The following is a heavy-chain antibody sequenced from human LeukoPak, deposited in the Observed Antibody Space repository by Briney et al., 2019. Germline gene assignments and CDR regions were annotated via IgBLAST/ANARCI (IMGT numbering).Heavy chain of an antibody. J-gene: IGHJ6*02. CDR3: ARDEVGAITYYYYGVDV. CDR2: INPNSGGT. V-gene: IGHV1-2*02. CDR1: GYTFTGYY. D-gene: IGHD1-26*01. Sequence: ASVKVSCKASGYTFTGYYMHWVRQAPGQGLEWMGWINPNSGGTNYAQKFQGRVTMTRDTSISTAYMELSRLRSDDTAVYYCARDEVGAITYYYYGVDVWGQGTTVTVSS.